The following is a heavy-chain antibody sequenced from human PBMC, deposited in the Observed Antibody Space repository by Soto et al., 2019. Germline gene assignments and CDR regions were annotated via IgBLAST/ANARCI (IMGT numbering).Heavy chain of an antibody. CDR2: ISHIGSA. D-gene: IGHD1-26*01. V-gene: IGHV4-30-2*01. CDR3: AREAGVVGANYFDY. J-gene: IGHJ4*02. CDR1: GGSMTSGGHP. Sequence: QLQLQESGARLVKPSQTLSLTCGVSGGSMTSGGHPWAWIRQPPGKGLEWIGYISHIGSAFYTPSLMGRATISVDRSKKKFHLSLNCVTAADTAVYYCAREAGVVGANYFDYWGQGILVTVSS.